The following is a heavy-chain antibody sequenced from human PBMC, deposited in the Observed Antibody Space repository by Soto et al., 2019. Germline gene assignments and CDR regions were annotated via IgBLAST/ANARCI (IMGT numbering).Heavy chain of an antibody. CDR3: ARHSNEYRKSLDY. J-gene: IGHJ4*02. Sequence: QLQLQESGPGLVKPSETLSLTCTVSGGSISGYYWSWIRQPPGKGLERLAYIYYSGSSNSNPSLKSRATISVDTSKNQYSLKLSSVTAADAAVYYGARHSNEYRKSLDYWGQGTLVTVSS. V-gene: IGHV4-59*08. CDR1: GGSISGYY. CDR2: IYYSGSS. D-gene: IGHD1-1*01.